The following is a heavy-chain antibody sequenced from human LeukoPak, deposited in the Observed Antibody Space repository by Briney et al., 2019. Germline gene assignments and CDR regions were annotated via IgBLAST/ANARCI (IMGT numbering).Heavy chain of an antibody. J-gene: IGHJ4*02. D-gene: IGHD4-11*01. CDR1: GFTFSNSV. CDR2: VSYEGSSE. Sequence: GGSLRLSCAASGFTFSNSVMNWVRQAPGKGLEWVALVSYEGSSERYADSVKGRFTISRDNSKNVLYLQMNSLRVEDTAVYYCATNLLHDYKGYWGQGTLVTVSS. V-gene: IGHV3-30*03. CDR3: ATNLLHDYKGY.